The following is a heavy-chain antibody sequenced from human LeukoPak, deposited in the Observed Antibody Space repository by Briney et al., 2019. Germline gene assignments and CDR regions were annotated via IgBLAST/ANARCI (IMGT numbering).Heavy chain of an antibody. CDR2: ISSSSSYI. Sequence: PGGSLTLSCAASGFTFSSYSMNWVRQAPGKGREWVSSISSSSSYIYYADSVKGRFTISRDNAKNSLYLQMNSLRAEDTAVYYCARDRVTRPSDAFDIWGQGTMVTVSS. CDR1: GFTFSSYS. CDR3: ARDRVTRPSDAFDI. J-gene: IGHJ3*02. V-gene: IGHV3-21*01. D-gene: IGHD4-11*01.